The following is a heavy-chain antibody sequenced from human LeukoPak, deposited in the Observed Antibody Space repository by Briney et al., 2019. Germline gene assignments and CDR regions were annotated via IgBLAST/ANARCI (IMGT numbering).Heavy chain of an antibody. V-gene: IGHV3-11*04. D-gene: IGHD3-10*01. CDR3: ARGRDYYGSGSYKY. CDR1: RFTISDYY. J-gene: IGHJ4*02. Sequence: GGSLRLSCAASRFTISDYYMAWIRQAPGKGLEWVSYISSSGATIYYADSVKGRFTISRDNAKNSLYLQMNSLRAEDTAVYYCARGRDYYGSGSYKYWSQGTLVTVSS. CDR2: ISSSGATI.